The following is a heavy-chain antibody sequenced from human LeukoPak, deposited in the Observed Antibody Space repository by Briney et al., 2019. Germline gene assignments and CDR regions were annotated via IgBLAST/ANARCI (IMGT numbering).Heavy chain of an antibody. V-gene: IGHV1-2*02. D-gene: IGHD1-26*01. Sequence: ASVKVSCKASGYTFTDYYMHWVRQAPGQGLEWMGWIDPHSGGTNYAQKFQGRVTMTRDTSISTAYMELSRLRSDDTAVYYCARGVGATEGPFDYWGQGTLVTVSS. CDR3: ARGVGATEGPFDY. CDR1: GYTFTDYY. J-gene: IGHJ4*02. CDR2: IDPHSGGT.